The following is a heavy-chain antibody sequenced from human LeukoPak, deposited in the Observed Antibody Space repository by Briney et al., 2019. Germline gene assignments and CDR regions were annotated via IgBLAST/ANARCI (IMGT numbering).Heavy chain of an antibody. V-gene: IGHV3-48*02. J-gene: IGHJ4*02. CDR1: GFTFSGYS. D-gene: IGHD3-9*01. CDR2: TSSSSSTI. CDR3: ARVRILSSSAYYLDC. Sequence: GGSLRLSCAASGFTFSGYSMNWVRQAPGKGLEWVSYTSSSSSTIYYADSVKGRFTISRDNAKNSLYLQMNSLRDEDTAVYYCARVRILSSSAYYLDCWGQGTLVTVST.